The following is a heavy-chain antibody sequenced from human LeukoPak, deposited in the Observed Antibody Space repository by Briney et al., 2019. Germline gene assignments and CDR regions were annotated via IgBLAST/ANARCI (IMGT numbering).Heavy chain of an antibody. D-gene: IGHD3-10*01. V-gene: IGHV4-34*01. CDR1: GGSFSGYY. CDR3: ARDAWFGELGVLIFDY. Sequence: SETLSLTCAVYGGSFSGYYWSWIRQPPGKGLEWIGEINHSGSTNYNPSLKSRVTISVDTSKNQFSLKLSSVTAADTAVYYCARDAWFGELGVLIFDYWGQGTLVTVSS. J-gene: IGHJ4*02. CDR2: INHSGST.